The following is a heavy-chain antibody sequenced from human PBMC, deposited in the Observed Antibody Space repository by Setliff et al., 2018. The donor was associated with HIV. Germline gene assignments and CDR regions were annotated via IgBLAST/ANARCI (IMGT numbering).Heavy chain of an antibody. CDR1: GFTFSDFA. Sequence: GGSLRLSCAASGFTFSDFAMHWVRQAPGKGLEWVAFISYDGSYIYYADSMKGRFTISRDNSKNTLYLQMSSLRAEDTAVYYCARDHSNPVFYYYYYMDVWGKGTTVTVS. J-gene: IGHJ6*03. V-gene: IGHV3-30*15. D-gene: IGHD4-4*01. CDR2: ISYDGSYI. CDR3: ARDHSNPVFYYYYYMDV.